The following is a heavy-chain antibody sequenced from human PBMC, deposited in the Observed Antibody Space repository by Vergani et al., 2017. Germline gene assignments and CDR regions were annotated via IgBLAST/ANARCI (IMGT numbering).Heavy chain of an antibody. CDR1: GVSVTDYN. J-gene: IGHJ4*02. CDR2: INYSDNS. CDR3: ARFVYFDWISAYYFDH. V-gene: IGHV4-59*04. D-gene: IGHD3-9*01. Sequence: QVNLQESGPGLVKPSETLSLTCHVFGVSVTDYNCNWIRQAPGKGLEWIGSINYSDNSYYNPSLKTRVTIFVDTSKNQISLNLNSVTAADTAVYFCARFVYFDWISAYYFDHWGQGALVTVSS.